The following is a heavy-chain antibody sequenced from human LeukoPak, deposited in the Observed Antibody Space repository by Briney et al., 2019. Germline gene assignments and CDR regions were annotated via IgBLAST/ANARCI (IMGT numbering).Heavy chain of an antibody. D-gene: IGHD2-15*01. CDR1: GCTFTSYG. J-gene: IGHJ4*02. Sequence: ASVKVSCKASGCTFTSYGISWVRQAPGQGLEWMGWISAYNGNTNYAQKLQGRVTMTTDTSTSTAYMELRSLRSDDAAVYYCARAGYCSGGSCYSSPFDYWGQGTLVTVSS. V-gene: IGHV1-18*01. CDR2: ISAYNGNT. CDR3: ARAGYCSGGSCYSSPFDY.